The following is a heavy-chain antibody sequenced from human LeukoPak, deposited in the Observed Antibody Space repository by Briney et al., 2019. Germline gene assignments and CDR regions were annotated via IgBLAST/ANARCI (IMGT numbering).Heavy chain of an antibody. Sequence: PSETLSLTCAVYGGSFSGYYWSWIRQPPGKGLEWIGEINHSGSTNYNPSLKSRVTISVDTSKNQFSLKLSSVTAADTAVYYCARLRGYSSGWSLGYYYYYMDVWGKGTTVTISS. CDR1: GGSFSGYY. D-gene: IGHD6-19*01. V-gene: IGHV4-34*01. CDR3: ARLRGYSSGWSLGYYYYYMDV. J-gene: IGHJ6*03. CDR2: INHSGST.